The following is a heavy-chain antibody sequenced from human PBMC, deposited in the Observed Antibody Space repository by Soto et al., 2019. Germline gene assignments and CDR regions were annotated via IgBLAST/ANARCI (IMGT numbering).Heavy chain of an antibody. CDR2: ISYDGSNK. CDR1: GFTFSSYG. J-gene: IGHJ3*02. V-gene: IGHV3-30*18. D-gene: IGHD6-13*01. CDR3: AKEPYSSSWYRSSTGGAYAFDI. Sequence: GGSLRLSCAASGFTFSSYGMHWVRQAPGKGLEWVAVISYDGSNKYYADSVKGRFTISRDNSKNTLYLQMNSLRAEDTAVYYCAKEPYSSSWYRSSTGGAYAFDIWGQGTMVTVSS.